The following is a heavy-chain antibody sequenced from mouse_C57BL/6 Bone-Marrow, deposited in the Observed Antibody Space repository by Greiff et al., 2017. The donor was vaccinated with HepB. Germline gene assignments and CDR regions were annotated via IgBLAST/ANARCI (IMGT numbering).Heavy chain of an antibody. J-gene: IGHJ2*01. CDR1: GFTFSDYG. Sequence: EVHLVESGGGLVKPGGSLKLSCAASGFTFSDYGMHWVRQAPEKGLEWVAYISSGSSTIYYADTVKGRFTISRDNAKNTLFLQMTSLRSEDTAMYYCARDLFFDYWGQGTTLTVSS. CDR3: ARDLFFDY. CDR2: ISSGSSTI. V-gene: IGHV5-17*01.